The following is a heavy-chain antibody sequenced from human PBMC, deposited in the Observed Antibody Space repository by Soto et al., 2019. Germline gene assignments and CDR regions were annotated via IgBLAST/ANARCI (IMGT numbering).Heavy chain of an antibody. CDR1: GGSISSYY. D-gene: IGHD6-13*01. J-gene: IGHJ6*02. CDR3: ARGLIYSSSWYPFRYYYGMDV. Sequence: PSETLSLTCTVSGGSISSYYWSWIRQPPGKGLEWIGYIYYSGSTNYNPSLKSRVTISVDTSKNQFSLKLSSVTAADTAVYYCARGLIYSSSWYPFRYYYGMDVWGQGTTVTVSS. CDR2: IYYSGST. V-gene: IGHV4-59*01.